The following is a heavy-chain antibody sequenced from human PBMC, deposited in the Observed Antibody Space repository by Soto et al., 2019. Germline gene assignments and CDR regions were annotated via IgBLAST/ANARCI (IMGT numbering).Heavy chain of an antibody. D-gene: IGHD2-15*01. CDR1: GFTFSSYA. V-gene: IGHV3-30*18. J-gene: IGHJ5*02. CDR3: AKNVGYCSGGKCYSGWFDP. Sequence: QVQLVESGGGLVQPGRSLRLSCEASGFTFSSYAMHWARQAPGKGPEWVAVISYDGSNNYYGDSVKGRFIISRDNSKNMLYLQKNSLRVEDTAVYYCAKNVGYCSGGKCYSGWFDPWGQGTLVIVSS. CDR2: ISYDGSNN.